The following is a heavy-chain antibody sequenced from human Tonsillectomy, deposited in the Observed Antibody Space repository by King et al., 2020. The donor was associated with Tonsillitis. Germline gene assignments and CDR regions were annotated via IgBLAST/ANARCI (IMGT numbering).Heavy chain of an antibody. Sequence: VQLQESGPGLVKPSETLSLTCTVSGGSVSSGSYYWSWIRQPPGKGLEWIGYIYYSGSTNYNPSLKSRVTISVDTSKNQFSLKLSSVTAADTAVYYCARFLFVRGVVAFDIWGQGTMVTVSS. V-gene: IGHV4-61*01. CDR2: IYYSGST. CDR1: GGSVSSGSYY. CDR3: ARFLFVRGVVAFDI. D-gene: IGHD3-10*02. J-gene: IGHJ3*02.